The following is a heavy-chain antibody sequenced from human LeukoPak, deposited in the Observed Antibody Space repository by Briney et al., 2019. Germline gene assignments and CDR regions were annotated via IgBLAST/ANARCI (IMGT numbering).Heavy chain of an antibody. CDR1: GFTFTNAW. CDR2: IKSKIHGGTI. V-gene: IGHV3-15*01. Sequence: GGSLRLSCAAPGFTFTNAWLTWVRQAPGKGLEWVGRIKSKIHGGTIDYAAPVKGRFTISRDDSRNTLFLQMDSLKTEDTAFYYCTTSISPGIDYWGQGTLVTVSS. CDR3: TTSISPGIDY. J-gene: IGHJ4*02. D-gene: IGHD1-14*01.